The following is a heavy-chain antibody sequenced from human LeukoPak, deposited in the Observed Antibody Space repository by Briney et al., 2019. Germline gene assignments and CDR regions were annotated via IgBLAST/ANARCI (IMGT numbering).Heavy chain of an antibody. V-gene: IGHV3-20*04. CDR2: ITWNGDSK. CDR1: GFNFDDYG. D-gene: IGHD6-13*01. J-gene: IGHJ4*02. Sequence: GGSLRLSCAASGFNFDDYGMSWVRQAPGKGLEWVSDITWNGDSKGYADSVKGRFTISRDNAKNSLYLQMNSLRAEDTALYYCAKDSSSWPSGFDYWGQGTLVTVSS. CDR3: AKDSSSWPSGFDY.